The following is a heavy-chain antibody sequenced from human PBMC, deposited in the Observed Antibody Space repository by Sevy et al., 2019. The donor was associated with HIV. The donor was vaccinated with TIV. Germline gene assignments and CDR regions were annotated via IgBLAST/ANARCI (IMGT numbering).Heavy chain of an antibody. CDR2: ISYDGSKK. V-gene: IGHV3-30*09. J-gene: IGHJ4*02. CDR1: GFTFSSYA. Sequence: GGSLRLSCAASGFTFSSYALLWVRQAPGKGLEWVSLISYDGSKKYYSDSVKGRFAISRDESKTTLFLQMNSLRSEDTAIYYWAGVGVSYCTDDCYHRFDYWGRGTLVTVSS. CDR3: AGVGVSYCTDDCYHRFDY. D-gene: IGHD2-21*02.